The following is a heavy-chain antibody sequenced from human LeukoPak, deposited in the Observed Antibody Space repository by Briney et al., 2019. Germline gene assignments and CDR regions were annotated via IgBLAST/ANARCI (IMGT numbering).Heavy chain of an antibody. Sequence: GSLRLSCAASGFTFSSYWMSWVRQAPGKGLEWVANIKQDGSEKYYVDSVKGRFTISRDNAKNSLYLQMNSLRAEDTAVYYCARTSYDFWSGYYTRGETYYFDYWGQGTLVTVSS. CDR2: IKQDGSEK. J-gene: IGHJ4*02. V-gene: IGHV3-7*01. CDR3: ARTSYDFWSGYYTRGETYYFDY. CDR1: GFTFSSYW. D-gene: IGHD3-3*01.